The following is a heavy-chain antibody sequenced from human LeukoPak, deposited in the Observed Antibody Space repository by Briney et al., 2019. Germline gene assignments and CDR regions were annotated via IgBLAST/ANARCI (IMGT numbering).Heavy chain of an antibody. Sequence: PGGSLRLSCAASGFTFSSYSMNWVRQAPGKGLEWVSSISSSSSYIYYADSVKGRFTISRDNAKNSLYLQMNSLRAEDTAVYYCARARTIVGATTGFDYWGQGTLVTVSS. CDR2: ISSSSSYI. CDR1: GFTFSSYS. D-gene: IGHD1-26*01. CDR3: ARARTIVGATTGFDY. V-gene: IGHV3-21*01. J-gene: IGHJ4*02.